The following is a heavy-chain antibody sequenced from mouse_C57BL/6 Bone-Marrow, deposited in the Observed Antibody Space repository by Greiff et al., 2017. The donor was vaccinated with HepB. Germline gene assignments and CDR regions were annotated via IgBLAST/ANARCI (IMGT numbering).Heavy chain of an antibody. CDR1: GFTFSSYA. CDR2: ISGGGSYT. V-gene: IGHV5-4*01. CDR3: ARDWYEAY. J-gene: IGHJ3*01. D-gene: IGHD2-14*01. Sequence: EVQLVESGGGLVKPGGSLKISCAASGFTFSSYAMSWVRQTPEKRLDWVASISGGGSYTYYPDNVKGRFTISRDNAKNNLYLQMSHLKSEDTAMYYCARDWYEAYWGQGTLVTVSA.